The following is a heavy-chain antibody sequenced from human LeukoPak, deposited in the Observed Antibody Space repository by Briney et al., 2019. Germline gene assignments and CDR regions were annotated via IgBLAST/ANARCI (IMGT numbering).Heavy chain of an antibody. CDR3: ARDSDFWSGYSPSPFDY. Sequence: GASVKVSCKASGYTFTGYYMHWVRQAPGQGLEWMGWINPNSGGTNYAQKFQGRVTMTRDTSISTAYMELSRLRSDDTAVYYCARDSDFWSGYSPSPFDYWGQGTLVTVSS. CDR1: GYTFTGYY. J-gene: IGHJ4*02. D-gene: IGHD3-3*01. V-gene: IGHV1-2*02. CDR2: INPNSGGT.